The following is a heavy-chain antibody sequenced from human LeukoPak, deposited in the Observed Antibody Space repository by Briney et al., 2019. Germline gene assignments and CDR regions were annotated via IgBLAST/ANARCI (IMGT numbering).Heavy chain of an antibody. Sequence: GGSLRLPCAASGFTFDDYAMHWVRQAPGKGLEWVSGISWNSGSIGYADSVKGRFTISRDNAKNSLCLQMNSLRAEDTALYYCAKDVADAARPSDAFDIWSQGTMVTVSS. CDR2: ISWNSGSI. D-gene: IGHD6-6*01. J-gene: IGHJ3*02. V-gene: IGHV3-9*01. CDR1: GFTFDDYA. CDR3: AKDVADAARPSDAFDI.